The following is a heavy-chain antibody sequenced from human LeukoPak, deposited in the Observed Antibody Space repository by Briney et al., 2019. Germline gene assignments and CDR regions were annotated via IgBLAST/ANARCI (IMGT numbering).Heavy chain of an antibody. V-gene: IGHV3-23*01. CDR2: ISGTGGNT. J-gene: IGHJ4*02. CDR1: GFAFSNYA. Sequence: GGSLRLSCAASGFAFSNYAMSWVRQAPGKGLEWVSAISGTGGNTYYADSVKGRFTISRDNSKNTLHLRMNSLRAEDTAVYYCAKDATIAPRLVDYWGQGTLVTVSS. CDR3: AKDATIAPRLVDY. D-gene: IGHD6-6*01.